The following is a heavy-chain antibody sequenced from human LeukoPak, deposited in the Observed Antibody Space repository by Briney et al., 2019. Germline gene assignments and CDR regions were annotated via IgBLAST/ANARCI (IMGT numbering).Heavy chain of an antibody. CDR3: ASLSPVFPFDY. V-gene: IGHV3-30-3*01. Sequence: GGSLRLSCAASGFTFSSYAMHWVRQAPGKGLEWVAVISYDGSNKYYADSVKGRFTISRDNSKNTLYLQMNSLRAEDTAVYYCASLSPVFPFDYWGQGTLVTVSS. J-gene: IGHJ4*02. CDR1: GFTFSSYA. CDR2: ISYDGSNK. D-gene: IGHD3-10*01.